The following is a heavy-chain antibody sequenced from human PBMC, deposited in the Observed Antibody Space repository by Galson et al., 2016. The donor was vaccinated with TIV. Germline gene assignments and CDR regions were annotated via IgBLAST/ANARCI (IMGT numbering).Heavy chain of an antibody. J-gene: IGHJ6*03. CDR1: GYSLSSSA. D-gene: IGHD4-17*01. Sequence: SVKVSCKASGYSLSSSAMNWVRQAPGQGLEWMGWINTRNGNPTYAQGFTGRFVFSLDASVSTAYLQINSLKPEDTAVYYCARSGDYSYYFYYMDLWAKGTTVTVSS. V-gene: IGHV7-4-1*02. CDR3: ARSGDYSYYFYYMDL. CDR2: INTRNGNP.